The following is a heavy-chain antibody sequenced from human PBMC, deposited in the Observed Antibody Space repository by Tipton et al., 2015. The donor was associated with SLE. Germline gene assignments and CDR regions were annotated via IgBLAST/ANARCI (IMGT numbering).Heavy chain of an antibody. CDR3: ARERSSTSLYYMDV. V-gene: IGHV4-34*01. J-gene: IGHJ6*03. Sequence: LRLSCAASGFTVSSNYMSWVRQAPGKGLEWIGEINHSGSTNYNPSLKSRVTISVDTSKNQFSLKLSSVTAADTAVYYCARERSSTSLYYMDVWGKGTTVTVSS. CDR2: INHSGST. D-gene: IGHD2-2*01. CDR1: GFTVSSNY.